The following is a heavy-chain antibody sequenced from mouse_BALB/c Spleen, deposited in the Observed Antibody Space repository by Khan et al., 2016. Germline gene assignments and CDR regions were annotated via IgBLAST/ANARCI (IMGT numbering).Heavy chain of an antibody. CDR3: AGGTSLAY. V-gene: IGHV1-80*01. CDR2: IYTGDGDT. D-gene: IGHD2-14*01. Sequence: VELVESGAELVRPGPSVKISCKASGYAFSSYWMNWVKQRPGQGLEWIGQIYTGDGDTHYNGQFKGKATLTADKSSSTSHMQLSRPTAEDSADYFCAGGTSLAYWGQGTLVTVSA. CDR1: GYAFSSYW. J-gene: IGHJ3*01.